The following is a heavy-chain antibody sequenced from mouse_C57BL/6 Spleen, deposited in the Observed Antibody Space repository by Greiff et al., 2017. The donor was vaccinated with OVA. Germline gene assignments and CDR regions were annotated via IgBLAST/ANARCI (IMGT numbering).Heavy chain of an antibody. CDR3: AREKAYDYDGYYAMDY. V-gene: IGHV1-81*01. D-gene: IGHD2-4*01. J-gene: IGHJ4*01. CDR1: GYTFTSYG. CDR2: IYPRSGNT. Sequence: VKLMESGAELARPGASVKLSCKASGYTFTSYGISWVKQRTGQGLEWIGEIYPRSGNTYYNEKFKGKATLTADKSSSTAYMELRSLTSEDSAVYFGAREKAYDYDGYYAMDYWGQGTSVTVSS.